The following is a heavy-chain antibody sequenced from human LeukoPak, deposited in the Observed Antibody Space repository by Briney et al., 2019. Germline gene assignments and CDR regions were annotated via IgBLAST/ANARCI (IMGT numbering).Heavy chain of an antibody. CDR3: AREYSSSPLYYYYYMDV. CDR2: ISSSSSTI. CDR1: GLTFSSYS. V-gene: IGHV3-48*01. Sequence: GGSLRLSCAASGLTFSSYSMNWVRQAPGKGLEWVSYISSSSSTIYYADSVKGRFTISRDNAKNSLYLQMNSLRAEDTAVYYCAREYSSSPLYYYYYMDVWGKGTTVTVSS. D-gene: IGHD6-6*01. J-gene: IGHJ6*03.